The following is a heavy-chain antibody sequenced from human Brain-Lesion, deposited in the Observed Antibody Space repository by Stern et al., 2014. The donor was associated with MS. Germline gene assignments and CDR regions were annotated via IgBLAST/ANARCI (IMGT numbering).Heavy chain of an antibody. D-gene: IGHD3/OR15-3a*01. CDR2: IYYSGAT. J-gene: IGHJ3*01. CDR1: GGSVSSNRYY. CDR3: GRAGLDDTFDV. Sequence: VQLVESGPGLVKPSETLSLTCSISGGSVSSNRYYWGWIRQPPGKGLEWIGIIYYSGATFYNPSLKSRVSISMDTPKTHFSLSRSFVTAADTAVYYCGRAGLDDTFDVWGQGTMVTVSS. V-gene: IGHV4-39*02.